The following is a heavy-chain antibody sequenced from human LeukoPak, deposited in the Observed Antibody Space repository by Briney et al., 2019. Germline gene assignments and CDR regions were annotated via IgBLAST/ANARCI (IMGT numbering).Heavy chain of an antibody. J-gene: IGHJ1*01. CDR3: ARLIVAGTAEYFQH. V-gene: IGHV4-39*01. CDR1: GGSISSSSSY. Sequence: SETLSLTCTVSGGSISSSSSYWGWIRQPPGKGLEWIGSIYYSGSTYYNPSLKSRVTISVDTSKNQFSLKLSSVTAADTAVYYCARLIVAGTAEYFQHWGQGTLVTVSS. D-gene: IGHD6-19*01. CDR2: IYYSGST.